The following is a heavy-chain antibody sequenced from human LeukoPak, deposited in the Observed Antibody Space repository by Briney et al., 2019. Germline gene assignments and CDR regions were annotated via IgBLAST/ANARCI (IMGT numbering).Heavy chain of an antibody. Sequence: GGSLRLSCAASGFTFSNAWMSWVRQAPGKGLEWVGRIKSKTDGGTTDYAAPVKGRFTISRDDSKNTLYLQMNSLKTEDTAVYYCTTDAARGYSGYDHYWGQGTLVTVSS. CDR1: GFTFSNAW. J-gene: IGHJ4*02. CDR3: TTDAARGYSGYDHY. CDR2: IKSKTDGGTT. D-gene: IGHD5-12*01. V-gene: IGHV3-15*01.